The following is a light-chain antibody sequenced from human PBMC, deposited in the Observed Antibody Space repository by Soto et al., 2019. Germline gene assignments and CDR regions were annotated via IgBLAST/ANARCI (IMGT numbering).Light chain of an antibody. J-gene: IGKJ3*01. V-gene: IGKV1-5*03. CDR2: KAS. CDR1: QSISSW. CDR3: QPDNSYSHFT. Sequence: DIQMTQSPSTLSASVGDRVTITCRASQSISSWLAWYQQKPGKAPNLLISKASTLESGVPSRFSGSGSGTEFTLTISSLQPDDFATYYCQPDNSYSHFTCGPGTKVDIK.